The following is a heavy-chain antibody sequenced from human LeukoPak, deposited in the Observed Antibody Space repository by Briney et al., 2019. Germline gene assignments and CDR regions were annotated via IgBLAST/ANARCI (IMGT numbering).Heavy chain of an antibody. J-gene: IGHJ5*02. CDR2: INDSGST. CDR1: GGSFSGYY. Sequence: SETLSLTCAVYGGSFSGYYWSWIRQPPGKGLEWIGEINDSGSTNYNPSLKSRVTISVDTSKNQFSLKLSSVTAADTAVYYCARSNGRDFWSGYYYDWFDPWGQGTLVTVSS. V-gene: IGHV4-34*01. D-gene: IGHD3-3*01. CDR3: ARSNGRDFWSGYYYDWFDP.